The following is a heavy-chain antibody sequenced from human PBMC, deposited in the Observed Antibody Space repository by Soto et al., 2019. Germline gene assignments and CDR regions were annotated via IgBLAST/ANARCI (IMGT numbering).Heavy chain of an antibody. CDR1: GGSIDRSNYY. CDR2: TYYNGNA. Sequence: LEILSLTCNVSGGSIDRSNYYWDWLRQPPGKGLEWIGTTYYNGNAYYNPSLRSRVSMSVDTSKNQFSLKLISVTAADTAVYYCARHFVAVVIKGWGYWGQGKLVTVS. CDR3: ARHFVAVVIKGWGY. J-gene: IGHJ4*02. D-gene: IGHD3-10*01. V-gene: IGHV4-39*01.